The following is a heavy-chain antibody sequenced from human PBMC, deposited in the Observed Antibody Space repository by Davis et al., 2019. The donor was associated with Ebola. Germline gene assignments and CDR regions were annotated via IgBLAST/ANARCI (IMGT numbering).Heavy chain of an antibody. Sequence: SETLSLTCAVSGGFVSSGGYSWNWIRQPPGKGLEWIGYYYYTGSTYYNPSLKSRVTISVDTSKNQFSLKLSSVTAADTAVYYCARRRTYRYYYYGMDVWGQGTTVTVSS. J-gene: IGHJ6*02. CDR3: ARRRTYRYYYYGMDV. CDR2: YYYTGST. D-gene: IGHD1-1*01. V-gene: IGHV4-61*08. CDR1: GGFVSSGGYS.